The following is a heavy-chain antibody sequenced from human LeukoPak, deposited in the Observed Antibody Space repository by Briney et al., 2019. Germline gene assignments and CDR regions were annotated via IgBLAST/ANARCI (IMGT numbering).Heavy chain of an antibody. CDR1: GFTFSSYG. CDR2: IRYDANNK. J-gene: IGHJ4*02. V-gene: IGHV3-30*02. CDR3: AKALLPMTTLTLFDY. Sequence: GGSLRLPCAASGFTFSSYGMHWVRQAPGKGLEWVAFIRYDANNKYYADSVKGRFTTSRDNSKNTLYLQMNSLRAEDRAVYYCAKALLPMTTLTLFDYWGQGTLVTVSS. D-gene: IGHD4-11*01.